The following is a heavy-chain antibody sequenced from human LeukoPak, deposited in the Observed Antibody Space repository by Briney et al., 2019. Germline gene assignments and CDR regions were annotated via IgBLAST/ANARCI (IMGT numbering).Heavy chain of an antibody. Sequence: GGSLRLSCAASGFTFSSYAMSWVRQAPGKGLEWVSAISGRGGSTYYADSVKGRFTISRDNSKNTLYLQMNSLRAEDTAVYYCARYYYGSGSYYKNFDYWGQGTLVTVSS. V-gene: IGHV3-23*01. J-gene: IGHJ4*02. CDR1: GFTFSSYA. CDR2: ISGRGGST. CDR3: ARYYYGSGSYYKNFDY. D-gene: IGHD3-10*01.